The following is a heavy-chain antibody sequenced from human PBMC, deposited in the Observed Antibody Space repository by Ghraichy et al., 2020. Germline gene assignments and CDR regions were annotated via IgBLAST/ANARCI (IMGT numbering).Heavy chain of an antibody. CDR2: ITSNGGTT. J-gene: IGHJ4*02. CDR3: ARDHTGTGDY. V-gene: IGHV3-64*01. Sequence: GGSLRLSCAASGFTFSSYAVHWVRQAPGKGLEYVSAITSNGGTTYYANSVKGRFTISRDNSKNTLYLQMGSLRVEDTAVYYCARDHTGTGDYWGQGTLVTVSS. D-gene: IGHD1-1*01. CDR1: GFTFSSYA.